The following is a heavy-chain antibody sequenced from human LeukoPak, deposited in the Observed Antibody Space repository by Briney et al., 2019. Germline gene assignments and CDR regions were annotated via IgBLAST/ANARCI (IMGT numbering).Heavy chain of an antibody. Sequence: SETLSLTCTVSGGSISSHYWSWIRQPPGKGLEWIGYIYYSGSTNYNPSLKSRVTISVDTSKNQFSLKLSSVTAADTAVYYCARGWIQLWPLDYWGQGTLVTVSS. D-gene: IGHD5-18*01. CDR3: ARGWIQLWPLDY. CDR1: GGSISSHY. CDR2: IYYSGST. J-gene: IGHJ4*02. V-gene: IGHV4-59*11.